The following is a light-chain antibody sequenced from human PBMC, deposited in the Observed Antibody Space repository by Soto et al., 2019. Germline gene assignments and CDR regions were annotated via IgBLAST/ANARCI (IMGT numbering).Light chain of an antibody. CDR1: SSDVGGYNY. J-gene: IGLJ2*01. Sequence: QSALTQPASVSGSPGQSITISCTGTSSDVGGYNYVSWYQQHPGKAPKLIIYDVSDRPSGVSYRFSGSKSGNTASLTISGLQAEDEADYYCSSYTSSTTRVFGGGTKVTVL. CDR2: DVS. CDR3: SSYTSSTTRV. V-gene: IGLV2-14*03.